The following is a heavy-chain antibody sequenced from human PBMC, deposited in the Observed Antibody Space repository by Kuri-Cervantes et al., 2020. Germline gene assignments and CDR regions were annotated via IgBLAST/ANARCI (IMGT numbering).Heavy chain of an antibody. J-gene: IGHJ4*02. CDR2: ISSSSSTI. CDR3: ARDHSSSWESPIFDY. D-gene: IGHD6-13*01. Sequence: GESLKISCAASGFTFSSYAMSWVRQAPGKGLEWVSYISSSSSTIYYADSVKGRFTISRDNAKNSLYLQMSSLRDEDTAVYYCARDHSSSWESPIFDYWGQGTLVTVSS. V-gene: IGHV3-48*02. CDR1: GFTFSSYA.